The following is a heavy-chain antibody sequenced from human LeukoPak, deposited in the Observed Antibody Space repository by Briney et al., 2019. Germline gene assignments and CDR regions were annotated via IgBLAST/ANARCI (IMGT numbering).Heavy chain of an antibody. V-gene: IGHV1-2*02. D-gene: IGHD5-18*01. J-gene: IGHJ4*02. Sequence: ASVKVSCKASEYTFTGYYMHWVRQAPGQGLEWMGWINPNSGGTNYAQKFQGRVTMTRDTSISTAYMELSRLRSDDTAVYYCARDRRGYSYGYGFDYWGQGTLVTVSS. CDR2: INPNSGGT. CDR1: EYTFTGYY. CDR3: ARDRRGYSYGYGFDY.